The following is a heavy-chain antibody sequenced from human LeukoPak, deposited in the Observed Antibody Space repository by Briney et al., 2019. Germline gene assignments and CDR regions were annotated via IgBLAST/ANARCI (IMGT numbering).Heavy chain of an antibody. J-gene: IGHJ4*02. CDR3: ARASTYYDIVTGHVPSYFDY. V-gene: IGHV3-11*01. Sequence: GGSLSLSCAASGFTFSDYYMSWIRQAPGKGLEWVSYISSSGSTIYYADSVKGRFTISRDNAKNSLYLQMNSLRAEDTAVYYCARASTYYDIVTGHVPSYFDYWGQGTLVTVSS. D-gene: IGHD3-9*01. CDR2: ISSSGSTI. CDR1: GFTFSDYY.